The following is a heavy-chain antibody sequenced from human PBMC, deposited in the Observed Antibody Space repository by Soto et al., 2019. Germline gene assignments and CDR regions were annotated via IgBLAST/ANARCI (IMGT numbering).Heavy chain of an antibody. J-gene: IGHJ4*02. CDR2: ISYDGSNK. D-gene: IGHD3-3*01. Sequence: QVQLVESGGGVVQPGRSLRLSCAASGFTFSNYAIHWVRQAPGKGLEWVAVISYDGSNKCYADSVKGRFTISRDNSKNSRYLQMSSLRAEDTAVYYCARGGDFWSGIDSWGQGTLVTVSS. CDR3: ARGGDFWSGIDS. V-gene: IGHV3-30*14. CDR1: GFTFSNYA.